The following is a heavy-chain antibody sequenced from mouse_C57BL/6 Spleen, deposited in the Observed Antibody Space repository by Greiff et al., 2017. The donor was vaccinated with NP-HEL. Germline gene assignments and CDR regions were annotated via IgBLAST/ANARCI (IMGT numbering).Heavy chain of an antibody. Sequence: EVKLVESGGGLVQPGGSLKLSCAASGFTFSDYYMYWVRQTPEKRLEWVAYISNGGGSTYYPDTVKGRFTMSRDNAKNTLYLQMSRLKSEDTAMYYCARHGRDAMDYWGQGTSVTVSS. CDR2: ISNGGGST. CDR1: GFTFSDYY. CDR3: ARHGRDAMDY. V-gene: IGHV5-12*01. J-gene: IGHJ4*01.